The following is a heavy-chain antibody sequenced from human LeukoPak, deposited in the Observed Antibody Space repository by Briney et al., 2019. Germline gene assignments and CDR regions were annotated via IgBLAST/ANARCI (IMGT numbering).Heavy chain of an antibody. Sequence: GGSLRLSCAASGFTFYDYGMSWVRQAPGKGLEWVSGINWNGGRTDYADSVKGRFTISRDKAKNSLYLQMNSLRAGDTALYYCAIGLYSLNYRWGQGTLVTVSS. J-gene: IGHJ5*02. D-gene: IGHD5-12*01. CDR3: AIGLYSLNYR. V-gene: IGHV3-20*04. CDR1: GFTFYDYG. CDR2: INWNGGRT.